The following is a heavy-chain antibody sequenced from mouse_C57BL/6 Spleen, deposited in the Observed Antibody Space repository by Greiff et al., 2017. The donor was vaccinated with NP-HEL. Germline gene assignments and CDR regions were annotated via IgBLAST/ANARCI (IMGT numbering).Heavy chain of an antibody. V-gene: IGHV5-9-1*02. CDR2: ISSGGDYI. CDR3: TREDYVGLYAMDY. D-gene: IGHD1-1*01. CDR1: GFTFSSYA. J-gene: IGHJ4*01. Sequence: EVMLVESGEGLVKPGGSLKLSCAASGFTFSSYAMSWVHQTPEKRLEWVAYISSGGDYIYYADTVKGRFTISRDNARNTLYLQMSSLKSEDTAMYYCTREDYVGLYAMDYWGQGTSVTVSS.